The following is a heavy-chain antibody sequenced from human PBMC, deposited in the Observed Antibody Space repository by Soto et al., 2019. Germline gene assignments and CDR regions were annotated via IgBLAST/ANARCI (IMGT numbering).Heavy chain of an antibody. CDR2: IYYSGST. CDR1: GGSISSGDYC. J-gene: IGHJ4*02. CDR3: ARGHDFWGHYFDY. Sequence: PSETLSLTCTVSGGSISSGDYCWSWIRQPPGKGLEWIGYIYYSGSTNYNPSLKSRVTISVDTSKNQFSLKLSSVTAADTAVHYCARGHDFWGHYFDYWGQGTLVTVSS. V-gene: IGHV4-61*08. D-gene: IGHD3-3*01.